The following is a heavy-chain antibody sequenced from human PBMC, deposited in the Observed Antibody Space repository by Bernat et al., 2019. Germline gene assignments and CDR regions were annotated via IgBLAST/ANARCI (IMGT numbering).Heavy chain of an antibody. J-gene: IGHJ3*02. V-gene: IGHV3-30*01. CDR3: ARDFGEGYRDAFDI. CDR2: ISYDGSNK. CDR1: GFTFSSYA. Sequence: QVQLVESGGGVVQPGRSLRLSCAASGFTFSSYAMHWVRQAPGKGLEWVAVISYDGSNKYYADSVKGRFTISRDNSKNTLYLQMNSLRAEDTAVYYCARDFGEGYRDAFDIWGQGTMVTVSS. D-gene: IGHD3-3*01.